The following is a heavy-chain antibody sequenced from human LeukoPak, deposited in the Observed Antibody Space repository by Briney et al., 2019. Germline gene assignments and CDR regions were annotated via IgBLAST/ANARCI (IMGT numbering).Heavy chain of an antibody. CDR2: ISGRGGST. CDR1: GYTFRSYA. Sequence: PGGSLRLSCAASGYTFRSYAMSGVRQAPGKGLEWVSAISGRGGSTYYADSVKGRFTISRYNSPTKLYLQINSLRNEDPAVYFFSKDKLIQPAVLFDYCRQGTLVTVSS. J-gene: IGHJ4*02. V-gene: IGHV3-23*01. D-gene: IGHD2-2*01. CDR3: SKDKLIQPAVLFDY.